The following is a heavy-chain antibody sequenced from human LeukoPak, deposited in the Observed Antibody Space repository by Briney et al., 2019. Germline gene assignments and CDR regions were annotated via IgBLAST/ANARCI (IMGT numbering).Heavy chain of an antibody. D-gene: IGHD3-9*01. CDR2: FDNSGGS. CDR3: ARERTNTSDILTTGDAFDI. Sequence: SEALSLTCNVSGDSIRGCYGAWIRQPPGKGLEWIGYFDNSGGSNYNPALESRVIISVDTSKDQFSLKLRSLTAADTAVYYCARERTNTSDILTTGDAFDIWGQGTMVTVSS. J-gene: IGHJ3*02. V-gene: IGHV4-59*01. CDR1: GDSIRGCY.